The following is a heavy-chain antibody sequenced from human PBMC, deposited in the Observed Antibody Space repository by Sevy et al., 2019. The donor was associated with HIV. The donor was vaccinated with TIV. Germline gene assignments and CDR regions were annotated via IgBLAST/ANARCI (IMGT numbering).Heavy chain of an antibody. Sequence: GGSLRLSCTVSGFTFSDYGMHWVRQTPGKGLEWVAFIGYDGSDKYFSDSVKGRFAISRDNSKNTLFLQMNSLRNEDTGIYYCAKDTASAGTGGFDYWGQGALLTVSS. V-gene: IGHV3-30*02. CDR2: IGYDGSDK. CDR1: GFTFSDYG. J-gene: IGHJ4*02. CDR3: AKDTASAGTGGFDY. D-gene: IGHD6-19*01.